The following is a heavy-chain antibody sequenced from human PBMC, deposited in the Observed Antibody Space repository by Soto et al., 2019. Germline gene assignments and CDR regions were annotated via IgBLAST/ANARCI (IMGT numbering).Heavy chain of an antibody. Sequence: PSETLSLTCSVSGGSVTSYYWTWIRQPPGKGLEWIGYVFYSGNTNCNPSLQSRVTMSVDSSRNHFSLTLNSVTAADTAVYYCATGSRSYVLDGFDVWGRGTMVPV. CDR2: VFYSGNT. J-gene: IGHJ3*01. V-gene: IGHV4-59*02. CDR3: ATGSRSYVLDGFDV. CDR1: GGSVTSYY. D-gene: IGHD3-16*01.